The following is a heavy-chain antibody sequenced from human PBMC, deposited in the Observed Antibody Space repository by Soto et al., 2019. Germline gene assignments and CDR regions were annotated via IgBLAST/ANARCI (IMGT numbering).Heavy chain of an antibody. D-gene: IGHD4-17*01. CDR2: IYYSGST. CDR1: GGSVSSDSYY. CDR3: ARGYSTVTTYWFDP. Sequence: PSETLSLTCTVSGGSVSSDSYYWSWIRQPPGKGLEWIGYIYYSGSTNYNPSLKSRVTISVDTSKNQFSLKLSSVTAADTAVYYCARGYSTVTTYWFDPWGQGTLVTVSS. V-gene: IGHV4-61*01. J-gene: IGHJ5*02.